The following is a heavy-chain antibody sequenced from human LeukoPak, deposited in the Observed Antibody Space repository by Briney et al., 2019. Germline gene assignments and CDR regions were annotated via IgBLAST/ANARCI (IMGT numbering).Heavy chain of an antibody. CDR3: ARDDTISGSFDY. J-gene: IGHJ4*02. CDR2: ISISSSYI. CDR1: GFTFSSYS. V-gene: IGHV3-21*01. D-gene: IGHD3-10*01. Sequence: GGSLRLSCAASGFTFSSYSMNWVRQAPGKGLEWVSSISISSSYIYYADSVKGRFTISRDNAKNSLYLQMNSLRAEDTAVYYCARDDTISGSFDYWGQGTLVTVSS.